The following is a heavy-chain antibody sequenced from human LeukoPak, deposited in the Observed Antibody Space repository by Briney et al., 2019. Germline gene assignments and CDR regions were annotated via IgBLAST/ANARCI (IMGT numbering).Heavy chain of an antibody. J-gene: IGHJ4*02. D-gene: IGHD6-19*01. Sequence: ASVKVSCTASGYTFTSYGISWVRQAPGQGLEWMGWISAYNGNTNYAQKLQGRVTMTTDTSTSTAYMELRSLRSDDTAVYYCARNELGRSSGWYRRGARNYFDYWGQGTLVTVSS. CDR2: ISAYNGNT. V-gene: IGHV1-18*01. CDR3: ARNELGRSSGWYRRGARNYFDY. CDR1: GYTFTSYG.